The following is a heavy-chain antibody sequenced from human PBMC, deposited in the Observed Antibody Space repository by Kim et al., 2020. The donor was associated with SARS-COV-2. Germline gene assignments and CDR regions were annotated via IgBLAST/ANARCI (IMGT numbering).Heavy chain of an antibody. D-gene: IGHD3-10*01. J-gene: IGHJ4*02. Sequence: SVKVSCKASGGTFSSYAISWVRQAPGQGLEWMGRIIPILGIANYAQKFQGRVTITADKSTSTAYMELSSLRSEDTAVYYCARVQRGYYGSGSYYPPHFDYWGQGTLVTVSS. CDR3: ARVQRGYYGSGSYYPPHFDY. CDR2: IIPILGIA. V-gene: IGHV1-69*04. CDR1: GGTFSSYA.